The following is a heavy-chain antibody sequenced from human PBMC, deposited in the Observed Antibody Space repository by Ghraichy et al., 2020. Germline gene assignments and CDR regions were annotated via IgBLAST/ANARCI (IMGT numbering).Heavy chain of an antibody. Sequence: SGPTLVKPTQTLTLTCTFSGFSLSTSGVGVGWIRQPPRKALEWLALIYWDDDERYSPSLKSRLTITKDTSKKQVVLTMTNMDPVDTGTYYCAHSLLVGFGETYYFDYWGQGTLVTVSS. V-gene: IGHV2-5*02. D-gene: IGHD3-10*01. J-gene: IGHJ4*02. CDR2: IYWDDDE. CDR1: GFSLSTSGVG. CDR3: AHSLLVGFGETYYFDY.